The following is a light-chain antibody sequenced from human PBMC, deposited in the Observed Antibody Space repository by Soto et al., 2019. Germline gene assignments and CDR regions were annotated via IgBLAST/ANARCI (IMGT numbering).Light chain of an antibody. CDR2: GAS. J-gene: IGKJ1*01. V-gene: IGKV3-20*01. CDR3: QQYGSSPRT. CDR1: QSVSSSY. Sequence: GTLSLSPGERATLSCRASQSVSSSYLAWYQQKPGQAPRLLIYGASSRATGIPDRFSGSGSGTDFTLTISRLEPEDFAVYYCQQYGSSPRTFGQGTKVDIK.